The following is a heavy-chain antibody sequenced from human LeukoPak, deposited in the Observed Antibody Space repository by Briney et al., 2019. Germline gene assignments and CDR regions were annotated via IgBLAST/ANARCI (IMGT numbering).Heavy chain of an antibody. Sequence: SVRVSCKASGGTFSSYAISWMRQAPGQGLEWMGGIIPIFGTANYAQKFQGRVTITADESTSTAYMELSSLRSEDTAVYYCARDESIAAAGFDYWGQGTLVTVSS. CDR3: ARDESIAAAGFDY. V-gene: IGHV1-69*13. J-gene: IGHJ4*02. CDR2: IIPIFGTA. D-gene: IGHD6-13*01. CDR1: GGTFSSYA.